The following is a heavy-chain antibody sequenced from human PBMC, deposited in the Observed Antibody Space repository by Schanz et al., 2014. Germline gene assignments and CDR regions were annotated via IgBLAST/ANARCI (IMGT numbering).Heavy chain of an antibody. D-gene: IGHD3-3*01. CDR1: GFTFSDYY. CDR2: ISGSSIHK. J-gene: IGHJ6*02. Sequence: VQLVESGGGLVQPRGSLRLSCAASGFTFSDYYMAWIRQAPGKGLEWVSHISGSSIHKNYADSVKGRFSISRDNGETSVYLQINSLRVEDTAVYYCARFLARYQYYGVDVWGQGTTVIVSS. V-gene: IGHV3-11*05. CDR3: ARFLARYQYYGVDV.